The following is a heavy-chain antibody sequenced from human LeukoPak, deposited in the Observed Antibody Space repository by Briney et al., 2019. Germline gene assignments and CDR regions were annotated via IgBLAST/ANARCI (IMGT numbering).Heavy chain of an antibody. CDR3: ARGQFWRGSEIRV. J-gene: IGHJ4*02. CDR1: GGTFSSYA. CDR2: IIPIFGTA. D-gene: IGHD1-26*01. V-gene: IGHV1-69*05. Sequence: SVKVSCKASGGTFSSYAITWVRQAPGQGLEWMGGIIPIFGTANYAQKFQGRVTITTDESTSTAYMELSSLRSEDTAMYYCARGQFWRGSEIRVWGQGTLVTVSS.